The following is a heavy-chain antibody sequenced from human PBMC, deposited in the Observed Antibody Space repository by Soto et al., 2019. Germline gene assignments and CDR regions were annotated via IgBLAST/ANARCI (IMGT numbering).Heavy chain of an antibody. CDR3: ASATVVAATVDF. V-gene: IGHV3-21*01. Sequence: EVQLVESGGGLVKPGGSLTLSCAASGFAFRSYNMNWVRQAPGKGLEWVAAISSGSSNIYYADSVKGRFTISRDNAKNSQFLQMDSLRAEDSAVYYCASATVVAATVDFWGQGTLVTVSS. CDR1: GFAFRSYN. CDR2: ISSGSSNI. J-gene: IGHJ4*02. D-gene: IGHD2-15*01.